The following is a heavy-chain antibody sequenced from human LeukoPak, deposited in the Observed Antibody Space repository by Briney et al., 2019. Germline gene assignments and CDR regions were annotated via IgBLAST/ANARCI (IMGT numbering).Heavy chain of an antibody. CDR2: IKQDGSEK. Sequence: GGSLRLSCAASGFTFSSYWMSWVRQAPGKGLEWVANIKQDGSEKYYVDSVKGRFTISRDNAKNSLYLQMNSLRAEDPAVYYCARSWVRVPSPTYYYYYYMDVWGKGTTVPVSS. J-gene: IGHJ6*03. CDR3: ARSWVRVPSPTYYYYYYMDV. V-gene: IGHV3-7*01. CDR1: GFTFSSYW. D-gene: IGHD1-1*01.